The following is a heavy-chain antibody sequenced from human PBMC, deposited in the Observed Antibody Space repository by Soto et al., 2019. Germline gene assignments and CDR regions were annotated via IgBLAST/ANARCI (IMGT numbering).Heavy chain of an antibody. D-gene: IGHD3-22*01. CDR2: IYHSGTT. J-gene: IGHJ4*02. V-gene: IGHV4-38-2*02. CDR3: ARDRGYLHDSTGYVDH. Sequence: SETLSLTCNVSGFSISSGFYWGWVRQPPGKGLEWIGAIYHSGTTYFNPSLKSRVTMTTDTSTRTAYMELRSLRSDDTAVYYCARDRGYLHDSTGYVDHWGQGALVTVSS. CDR1: GFSISSGFY.